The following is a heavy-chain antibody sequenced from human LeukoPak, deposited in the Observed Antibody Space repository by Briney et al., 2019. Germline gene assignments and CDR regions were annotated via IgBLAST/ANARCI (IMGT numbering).Heavy chain of an antibody. V-gene: IGHV3-48*02. CDR1: GFTFDNYA. Sequence: GGSLRLSCAASGFTFDNYAMSWVRQAPGKGLEWVSYISSSSSTIYYADSVKGRFTISRDNAKNSLYLQMNSLRDEDTAVYYCARDKSAAGTYYYYYGMDVWGQGTTVTVSS. D-gene: IGHD6-13*01. J-gene: IGHJ6*02. CDR3: ARDKSAAGTYYYYYGMDV. CDR2: ISSSSSTI.